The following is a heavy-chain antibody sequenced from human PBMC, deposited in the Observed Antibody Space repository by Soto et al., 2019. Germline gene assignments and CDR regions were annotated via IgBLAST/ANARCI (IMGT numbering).Heavy chain of an antibody. J-gene: IGHJ3*02. CDR1: GGTFSNHA. CDR2: IIPIFTTT. CDR3: AREVGADGTFREDVFDI. Sequence: QVHLVQSGAEVKKPGSSVKVSCKAPGGTFSNHAINWVRQAPGQGLEWMGRIIPIFTTTNYAQKFQGRVSMTADESTTTAYMEVSSLKHDDTAVYYCAREVGADGTFREDVFDIWGQGTLVTVSS. D-gene: IGHD6-13*01. V-gene: IGHV1-69*12.